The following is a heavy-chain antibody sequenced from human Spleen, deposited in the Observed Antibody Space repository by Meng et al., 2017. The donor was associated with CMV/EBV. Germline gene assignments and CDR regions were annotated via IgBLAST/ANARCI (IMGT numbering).Heavy chain of an antibody. Sequence: SVKVSCKASGGTFSSYAISWVRQAPGQGLEWMGGIIPIFGTANYAQKFQGRVTITTDESTSTAYMELSSLRSEDTAVYYCARVGRYGSGTYYPYAMDVWGQGTTVTVSS. CDR2: IIPIFGTA. J-gene: IGHJ6*02. V-gene: IGHV1-69*05. CDR3: ARVGRYGSGTYYPYAMDV. CDR1: GGTFSSYA. D-gene: IGHD3-10*01.